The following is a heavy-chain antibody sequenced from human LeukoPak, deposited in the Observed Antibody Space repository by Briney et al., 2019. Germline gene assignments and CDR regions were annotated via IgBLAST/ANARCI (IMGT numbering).Heavy chain of an antibody. CDR1: GGSISSYY. CDR3: ARHWEWPETPFDY. D-gene: IGHD3-3*01. Sequence: SETLSLTCTVSGGSISSYYWSWIRQPPGKGLEWIGYIYTSGSTNYNPSLKSRVTISVDTSKNQFSLKLSSVTAADTAVYYCARHWEWPETPFDYWGQGTLVTVSS. V-gene: IGHV4-4*09. CDR2: IYTSGST. J-gene: IGHJ4*02.